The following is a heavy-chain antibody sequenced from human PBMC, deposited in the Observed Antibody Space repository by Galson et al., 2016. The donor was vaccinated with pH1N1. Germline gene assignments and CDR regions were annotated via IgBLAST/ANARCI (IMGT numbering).Heavy chain of an antibody. CDR3: AKGGRVGTEGYYYALAV. J-gene: IGHJ6*02. V-gene: IGHV3-23*01. D-gene: IGHD1/OR15-1a*01. Sequence: SLRLSCAASGFIFSSYAMTWVRQAPGKGPEWVSAISAASTRTYYPDSVKGRFIISRDNSKNTLYLQMNSLRAEDTAEDYCAKGGRVGTEGYYYALAVWGQGTTVIVSS. CDR1: GFIFSSYA. CDR2: ISAASTRT.